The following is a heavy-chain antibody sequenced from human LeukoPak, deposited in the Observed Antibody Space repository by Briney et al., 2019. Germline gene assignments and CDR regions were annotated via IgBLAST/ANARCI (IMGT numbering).Heavy chain of an antibody. D-gene: IGHD3-22*01. CDR3: AKDLGDPDYYDSSGYGL. J-gene: IGHJ4*02. CDR2: ISGSGGST. Sequence: PGGSLGLSCAASGFTFSSYGMSWVRQAPGKGLEWVSAISGSGGSTYYADSVKGRFTISRDNSKNTLYLQMNSLRAEDTAVYYCAKDLGDPDYYDSSGYGLWGQGTLVTVSS. CDR1: GFTFSSYG. V-gene: IGHV3-23*01.